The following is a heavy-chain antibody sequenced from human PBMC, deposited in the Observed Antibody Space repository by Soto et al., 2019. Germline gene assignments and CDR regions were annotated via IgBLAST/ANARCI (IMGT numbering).Heavy chain of an antibody. J-gene: IGHJ4*02. V-gene: IGHV3-23*01. CDR2: IGVSGADT. Sequence: EVQLLESGGDLVQPGGSLRLSCVASGFIFRDYPMTWVRQAPGKGLEWVSTIGVSGADTYYADSLKDRFTIARDNSKNTEYVQMNRMRDEDTDVYYGATRAVTGVWWFLDHWGQGALVAVSS. CDR3: ATRAVTGVWWFLDH. D-gene: IGHD2-21*01. CDR1: GFIFRDYP.